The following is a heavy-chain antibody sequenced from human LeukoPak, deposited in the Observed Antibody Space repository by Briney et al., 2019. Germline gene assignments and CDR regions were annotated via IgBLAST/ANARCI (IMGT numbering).Heavy chain of an antibody. CDR1: GFTLGRYW. CDR3: ARDHHDFWSGYPNY. D-gene: IGHD3-3*01. J-gene: IGHJ6*02. CDR2: SNSDGKIT. Sequence: GGSLRLSCAASGFTLGRYWMHWFRQAPGTGLVWVARSNSDGKITDYADSVRGRFTTSRDNTKNTVYLQMSSLRAEDTGVYYCARDHHDFWSGYPNYWGQGTTVTVPS. V-gene: IGHV3-74*01.